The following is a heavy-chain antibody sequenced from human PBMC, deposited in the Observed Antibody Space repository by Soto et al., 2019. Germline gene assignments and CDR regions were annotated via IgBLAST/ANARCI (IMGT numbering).Heavy chain of an antibody. Sequence: QVQLVQSGAEVKKPGASVKVSCKASGYTFSSYYMNWVRQAPGQGLEWMGIINPSGGSTGYAQKFQGRVTMTRDTSTSTVYMELSSLRSEDTAVYYCARDDIVVVPAAHYYYYGMDVWGQGTTVTVSS. CDR2: INPSGGST. CDR3: ARDDIVVVPAAHYYYYGMDV. CDR1: GYTFSSYY. J-gene: IGHJ6*02. D-gene: IGHD2-2*01. V-gene: IGHV1-46*01.